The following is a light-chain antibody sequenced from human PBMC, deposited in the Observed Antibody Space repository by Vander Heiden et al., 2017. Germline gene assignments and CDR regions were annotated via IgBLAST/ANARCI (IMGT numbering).Light chain of an antibody. V-gene: IGKV3-15*01. Sequence: EIVMTQSPVTLSVSPGERAPLSCRASQSVSSNLAWYQQKPGQAPRLLIYGASTRATGIPARFSGSGSGTEFTLTISSLQSEDFAVYYCQQYNNWPPLMYTFGQGTKLEIK. CDR2: GAS. CDR3: QQYNNWPPLMYT. CDR1: QSVSSN. J-gene: IGKJ2*01.